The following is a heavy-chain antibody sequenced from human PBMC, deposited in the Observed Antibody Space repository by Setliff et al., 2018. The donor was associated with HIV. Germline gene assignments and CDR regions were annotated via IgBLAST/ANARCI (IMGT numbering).Heavy chain of an antibody. CDR2: IVVGSGNT. Sequence: VKVSCKASGFTFTSSAVQWVRQARGQRLEWIGWIVVGSGNTNYAQKFQERVTITRDMSTSTAYMELRSLRSDDTAVYYCATGLLRSGGSGAFDIWGQGTMVTVSS. V-gene: IGHV1-58*01. CDR1: GFTFTSSA. CDR3: ATGLLRSGGSGAFDI. J-gene: IGHJ3*02. D-gene: IGHD2-15*01.